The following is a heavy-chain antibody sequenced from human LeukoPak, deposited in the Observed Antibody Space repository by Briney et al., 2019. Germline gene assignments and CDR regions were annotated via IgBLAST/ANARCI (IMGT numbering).Heavy chain of an antibody. Sequence: GGSLRLSCAASGFTFSSYWMHWVRQAPGKGLVWVARISTDGSYTSYADCVKGRFTISRDNAKNTVYLQMSSLRAEDTAIYYCARICSTTDCLISAWGQGTLVTVSS. CDR3: ARICSTTDCLISA. V-gene: IGHV3-74*01. CDR2: ISTDGSYT. J-gene: IGHJ4*02. D-gene: IGHD2-2*01. CDR1: GFTFSSYW.